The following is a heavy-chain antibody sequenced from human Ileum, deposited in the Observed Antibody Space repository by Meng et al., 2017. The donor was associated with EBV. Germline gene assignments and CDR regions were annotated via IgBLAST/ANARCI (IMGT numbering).Heavy chain of an antibody. Sequence: GQLQGSGPGLVKPSGTLSLPCTVSGDSISRDIWWSWVRQPPGKGLEWIGEVYHRGDTNYNPSLKSRVDISVDKSKNQYYLSLFSVTAADTAVYYCGRDQGRELINHWGQGTLVTVSS. D-gene: IGHD1-7*01. CDR3: GRDQGRELINH. J-gene: IGHJ4*02. V-gene: IGHV4-4*02. CDR1: GDSISRDIW. CDR2: VYHRGDT.